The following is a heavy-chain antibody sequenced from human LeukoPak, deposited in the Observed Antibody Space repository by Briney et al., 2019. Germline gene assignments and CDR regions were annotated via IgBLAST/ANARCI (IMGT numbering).Heavy chain of an antibody. V-gene: IGHV1-46*01. Sequence: RXAPGEGVXXXGXINXIVRSTTYSHKFQRTLTMPSDTSTSTVYMELSSLRSEDTAVYYCARVHHYYDSSGYRTAAFDIWGQGTMVTVSS. D-gene: IGHD3-22*01. CDR3: ARVHHYYDSSGYRTAAFDI. CDR2: INXIVRST. J-gene: IGHJ3*02.